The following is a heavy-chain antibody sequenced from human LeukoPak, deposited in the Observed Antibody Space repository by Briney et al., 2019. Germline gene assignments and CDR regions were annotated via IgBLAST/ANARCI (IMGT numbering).Heavy chain of an antibody. CDR3: ARQGIVATIYYYYYMDV. D-gene: IGHD5-12*01. CDR1: GGTFSSYA. V-gene: IGHV1-69*13. CDR2: IIPIFGTA. J-gene: IGHJ6*03. Sequence: GASVKVSCKASGGTFSSYAISWVRQAPGQGLEWMGGIIPIFGTANYAQKFQGRVTITADESTSTAYMELSSLRSEDTAVYYCARQGIVATIYYYYYMDVWGKGTTVTVSS.